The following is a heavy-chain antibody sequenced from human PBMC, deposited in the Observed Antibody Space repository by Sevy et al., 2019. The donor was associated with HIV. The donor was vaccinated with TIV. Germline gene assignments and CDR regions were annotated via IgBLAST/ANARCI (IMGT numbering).Heavy chain of an antibody. Sequence: GGSLRLSCAASGFRFEDYGMQWVRRAPGKGLEWVSGIGWNSGCVGYAVSVKGRFTISRDKAKNLLYLQMNSLTSEDTALYYCAKDLVPYGSGSYPLDYWGQGTVVTVSS. V-gene: IGHV3-9*01. D-gene: IGHD3-10*01. CDR3: AKDLVPYGSGSYPLDY. CDR2: IGWNSGCV. J-gene: IGHJ4*02. CDR1: GFRFEDYG.